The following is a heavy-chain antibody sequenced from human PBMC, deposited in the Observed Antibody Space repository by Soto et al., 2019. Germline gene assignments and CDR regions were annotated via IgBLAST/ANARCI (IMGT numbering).Heavy chain of an antibody. D-gene: IGHD3-16*01. Sequence: QVQLVQSGDEVKKPGASVKVSCKASGYIFVNYGIAWVRQAPRQGLEWMGWISPYTGNTNSASKVLGRLTTTTDTSTSSAYMDLGSLTSDDTAVYYCVMMDNYVTPTPQDVWRQGTTVTVSS. V-gene: IGHV1-18*01. CDR3: VMMDNYVTPTPQDV. J-gene: IGHJ6*02. CDR1: GYIFVNYG. CDR2: ISPYTGNT.